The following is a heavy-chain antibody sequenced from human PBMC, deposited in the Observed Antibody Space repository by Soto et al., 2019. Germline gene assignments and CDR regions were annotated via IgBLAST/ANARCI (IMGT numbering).Heavy chain of an antibody. V-gene: IGHV1-8*01. Sequence: ASVKVSCKASGYTFTTYDINWVRQAPGQGLEWMGWMNPDSGNTDYAQKFQGRVSMTRNTSISTAYMELNSLTSEDTAVYYCARVPHHYPSWFDPWGQGTQVTVSS. CDR3: ARVPHHYPSWFDP. J-gene: IGHJ5*02. D-gene: IGHD1-26*01. CDR1: GYTFTTYD. CDR2: MNPDSGNT.